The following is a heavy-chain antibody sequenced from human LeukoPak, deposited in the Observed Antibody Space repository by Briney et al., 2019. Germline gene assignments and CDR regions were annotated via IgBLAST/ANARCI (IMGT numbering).Heavy chain of an antibody. CDR2: IYYSGST. Sequence: SETLSLTCTVSGGSISSSSYYWGWIRQPPGKGLEWIGSIYYSGSTYYNPSLKSRVTISADKSKNHFSLKLISVTAADTAVYYCARDRELAALDPWGQGTLVIVSS. CDR3: ARDRELAALDP. V-gene: IGHV4-39*07. D-gene: IGHD1-26*01. J-gene: IGHJ5*02. CDR1: GGSISSSSYY.